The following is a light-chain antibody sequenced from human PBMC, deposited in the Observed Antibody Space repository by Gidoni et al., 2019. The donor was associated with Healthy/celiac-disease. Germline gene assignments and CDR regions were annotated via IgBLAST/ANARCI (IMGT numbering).Light chain of an antibody. CDR3: SSYTSSSTQV. CDR2: DVS. J-gene: IGLJ2*01. V-gene: IGLV2-14*03. CDR1: RSDVGGYNY. Sequence: QSALNQPASVSGSPGQSITISCTGTRSDVGGYNYVSWYQQHPGKAPKLMIYDVSTRPSGVSNRFSGSKSGNTASLTISGLQAEDESDYYCSSYTSSSTQVFGGGTKLTVL.